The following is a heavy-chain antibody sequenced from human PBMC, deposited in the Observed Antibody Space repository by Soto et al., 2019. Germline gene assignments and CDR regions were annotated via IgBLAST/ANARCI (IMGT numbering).Heavy chain of an antibody. Sequence: SETLSLTCAVYGGSFSGYYWSWIRQPPGKGLEWIGEIDHSGSTNYNPSLKSRVTISVDTSKNQFSLKLASVTAADTAVYFCSATVNNWGQGTLVTAPQ. D-gene: IGHD4-17*01. J-gene: IGHJ4*02. CDR3: SATVNN. CDR2: IDHSGST. CDR1: GGSFSGYY. V-gene: IGHV4-34*01.